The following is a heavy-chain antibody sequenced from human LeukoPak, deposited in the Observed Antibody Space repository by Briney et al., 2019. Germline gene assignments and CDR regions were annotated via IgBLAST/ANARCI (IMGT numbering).Heavy chain of an antibody. Sequence: KPSETLSLTCIVPGGSISSSSYYWAWIRQSPGKGLEWIGTFSSGGSAYYNPSLTSRVSISKDTSDNQFSLRLYSVTAADTAVYYCARKQTGTMYDVWGQGTLVTVSS. CDR1: GGSISSSSYY. V-gene: IGHV4-39*07. CDR2: FSSGGSA. J-gene: IGHJ4*02. CDR3: ARKQTGTMYDV. D-gene: IGHD1-7*01.